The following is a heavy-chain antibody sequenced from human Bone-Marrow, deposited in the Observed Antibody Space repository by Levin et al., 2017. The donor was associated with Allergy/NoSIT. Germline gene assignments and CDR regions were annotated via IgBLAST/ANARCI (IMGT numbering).Heavy chain of an antibody. Sequence: SGPTLVKPSQTLTLTCTFSGFSLSSNGVGVGWIRQAPGKALEWLALIYWDDDKRYSPSLKSRLNITKDTSKNQVVLTMTNMAPVDTGTYYCAHHKCWFREFPFDFWGRGSLVTVSS. D-gene: IGHD3-10*01. CDR3: AHHKCWFREFPFDF. CDR2: IYWDDDK. J-gene: IGHJ4*02. V-gene: IGHV2-5*02. CDR1: GFSLSSNGVG.